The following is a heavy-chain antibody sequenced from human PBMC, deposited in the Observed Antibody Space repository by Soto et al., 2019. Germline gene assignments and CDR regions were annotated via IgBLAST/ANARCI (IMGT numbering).Heavy chain of an antibody. V-gene: IGHV3-23*01. CDR3: AKGIPYDFWSGYYVDY. J-gene: IGHJ4*02. CDR1: GFTFSSYA. Sequence: GGSLRLSCAASGFTFSSYAMSWVRQAPGKGLEWVSAISGSGGSTYYADSVKGRFTISRDNSKNTLYLQMNSLRAEDTAVYYCAKGIPYDFWSGYYVDYWGQGTLVTVSS. CDR2: ISGSGGST. D-gene: IGHD3-3*01.